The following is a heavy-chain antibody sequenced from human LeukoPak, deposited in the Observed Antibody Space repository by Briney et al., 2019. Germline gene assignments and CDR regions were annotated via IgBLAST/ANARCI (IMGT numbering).Heavy chain of an antibody. J-gene: IGHJ4*02. D-gene: IGHD2/OR15-2a*01. CDR2: ITNSGGTT. V-gene: IGHV3-48*01. CDR3: ARGPTRANSTDY. CDR1: GFTFSSYS. Sequence: GGSLRLSCAASGFTFSSYSMNWVRQAPGKGLEWVSGITNSGGTTYYAGSVKGRFTISRDNSMNTLYLQMNSLRAEDTAVYYCARGPTRANSTDYWGQGALVTVSS.